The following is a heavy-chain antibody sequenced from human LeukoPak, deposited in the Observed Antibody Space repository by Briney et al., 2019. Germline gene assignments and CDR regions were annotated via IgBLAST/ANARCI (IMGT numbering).Heavy chain of an antibody. D-gene: IGHD3-22*01. CDR1: GGSISSYY. J-gene: IGHJ3*02. CDR2: IYYSGST. V-gene: IGHV4-59*01. CDR3: ARVGTYYYDSSGYSDAFDI. Sequence: SETLSLTCTVSGGSISSYYWSWIRQPPGKGLGWIGYIYYSGSTNYNPSLKSRVTISVDTSKNQFSLKLSSVTAADTAVYYCARVGTYYYDSSGYSDAFDIWGQGTMVTVSS.